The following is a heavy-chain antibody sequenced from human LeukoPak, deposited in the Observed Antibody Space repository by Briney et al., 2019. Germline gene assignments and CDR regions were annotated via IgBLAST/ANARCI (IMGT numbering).Heavy chain of an antibody. D-gene: IGHD6-13*01. J-gene: IGHJ4*02. V-gene: IGHV3-48*03. CDR2: ISSSGSTI. Sequence: GGSLRLSCAASGFTYSSYEMNWVRQAPGKGLEWVSYISSSGSTIYYADSVKGRFTISRDNAKNSLYLQMNSLRAEDTAVYYCARDAVIAAAGIDYWGQGTLVTVPS. CDR1: GFTYSSYE. CDR3: ARDAVIAAAGIDY.